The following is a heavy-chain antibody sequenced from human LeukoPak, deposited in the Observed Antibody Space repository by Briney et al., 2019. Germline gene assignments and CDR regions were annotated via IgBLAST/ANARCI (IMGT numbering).Heavy chain of an antibody. V-gene: IGHV1-69*13. CDR3: ARSRGTVTTGQGDY. J-gene: IGHJ4*02. CDR2: IIPIFGTA. Sequence: SVKVSCKASGYTFTSYAISWVRQAPGQGLEWMGGIIPIFGTANYAQKFQGRVTITADESTSTAYMELSSLRSEDTAVYYCARSRGTVTTGQGDYWGQGTLVTVSS. CDR1: GYTFTSYA. D-gene: IGHD4-17*01.